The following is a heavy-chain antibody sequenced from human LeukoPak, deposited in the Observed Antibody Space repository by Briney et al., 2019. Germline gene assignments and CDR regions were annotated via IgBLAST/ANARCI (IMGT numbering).Heavy chain of an antibody. V-gene: IGHV5-51*01. Sequence: GESLQISCKGSGYSFTSYWIGWVRQMPGKGLEWMGIIYPGDSDTRYSPSFQGQVTISADKSISTAYLQWSSLKASDTAMYYCARGRRGLVSPFRYYYYGMDVWGQGTTVTVSS. J-gene: IGHJ6*02. D-gene: IGHD6-19*01. CDR3: ARGRRGLVSPFRYYYYGMDV. CDR1: GYSFTSYW. CDR2: IYPGDSDT.